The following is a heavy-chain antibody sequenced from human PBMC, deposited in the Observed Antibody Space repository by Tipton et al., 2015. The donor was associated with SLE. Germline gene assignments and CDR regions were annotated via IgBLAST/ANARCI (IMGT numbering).Heavy chain of an antibody. J-gene: IGHJ4*02. CDR1: GFTFRSYS. D-gene: IGHD3-3*01. Sequence: SLRLSCAVSGFTFRSYSMTWVRQGPGKGLEWVSVISGSGGNTHYADSVRGRFTISRDNSKNTLYLQLNSLRVEDTAVYYCAKGFLEWLSLDYWGQGALVTVSS. CDR2: ISGSGGNT. V-gene: IGHV3-23*01. CDR3: AKGFLEWLSLDY.